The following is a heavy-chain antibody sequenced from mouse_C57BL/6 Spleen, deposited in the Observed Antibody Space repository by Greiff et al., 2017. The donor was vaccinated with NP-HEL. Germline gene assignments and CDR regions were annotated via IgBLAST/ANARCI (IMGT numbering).Heavy chain of an antibody. CDR2: IYPGDGDT. Sequence: VQLQQSGPELVKPGASVKISCKASGYAFSSSWMNWVKQRPGKGLEWIGRIYPGDGDTNYNGTFQGKATLTADKSSSTAYMQLSSLTSEDSAVYFCARKGGQLRLGYFDYWGQGTTLTVSS. CDR1: GYAFSSSW. CDR3: ARKGGQLRLGYFDY. J-gene: IGHJ2*01. V-gene: IGHV1-82*01. D-gene: IGHD3-2*02.